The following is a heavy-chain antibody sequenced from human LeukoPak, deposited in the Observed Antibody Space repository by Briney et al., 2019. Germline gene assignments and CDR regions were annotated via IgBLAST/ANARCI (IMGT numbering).Heavy chain of an antibody. CDR1: GFAFSSLY. J-gene: IGHJ4*02. V-gene: IGHV3-74*01. CDR3: ARAITLSKSPAY. Sequence: GGSLRLSCAASGFAFSSLYMHWVRQAPGKGLVWVSRINIDGSSTTYADSVKGRFTISRDNTKNTLYLQMNSLRAEDTAVYYCARAITLSKSPAYWGQGTLVTVSS. D-gene: IGHD1-14*01. CDR2: INIDGSST.